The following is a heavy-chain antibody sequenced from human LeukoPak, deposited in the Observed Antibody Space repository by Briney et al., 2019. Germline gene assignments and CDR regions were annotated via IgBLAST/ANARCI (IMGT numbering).Heavy chain of an antibody. Sequence: ASVKVSCKASGYTFTSYYMHWVRQAPGQGLEWMGWINPNGGGTNHAQKFQGRVTMTRDTSISTSYMELSRLTSDDTAVYFCTRDLTRGGDYWGQGTLVIVSS. CDR1: GYTFTSYY. D-gene: IGHD1-1*01. CDR2: INPNGGGT. CDR3: TRDLTRGGDY. J-gene: IGHJ4*02. V-gene: IGHV1-2*02.